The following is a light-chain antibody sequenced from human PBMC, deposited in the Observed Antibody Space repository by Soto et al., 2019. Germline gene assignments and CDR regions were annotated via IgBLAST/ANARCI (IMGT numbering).Light chain of an antibody. Sequence: QSVLTQPASVSGSPGQSITISCTGTSSDVGGYNYVSWYQQHPGKAPKLMIYEVSNRPLGVSNRFSGSKSGNTASLTISGLQAEDEADYYCSSYTISTPYVVFGGGTKLTVL. V-gene: IGLV2-14*01. CDR3: SSYTISTPYVV. CDR1: SSDVGGYNY. J-gene: IGLJ2*01. CDR2: EVS.